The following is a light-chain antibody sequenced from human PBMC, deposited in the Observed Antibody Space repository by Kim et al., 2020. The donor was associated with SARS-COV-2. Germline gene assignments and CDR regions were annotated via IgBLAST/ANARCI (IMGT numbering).Light chain of an antibody. Sequence: ELTQPPSASGTPGQRVTISCSGSSSNIEKNYVYWYQQLPGTAPKLLIYRNDQRPSGVPDRFSGSKSGTSASLAISGLRSEDEADYYCAAWDDSLSGWLFGGGTKLTVL. CDR2: RND. V-gene: IGLV1-47*01. CDR3: AAWDDSLSGWL. CDR1: SSNIEKNY. J-gene: IGLJ3*02.